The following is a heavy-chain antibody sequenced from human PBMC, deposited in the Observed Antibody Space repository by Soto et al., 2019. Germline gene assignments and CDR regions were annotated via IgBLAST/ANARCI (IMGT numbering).Heavy chain of an antibody. CDR3: ARALDDYYYYMDV. D-gene: IGHD3-3*01. J-gene: IGHJ6*03. CDR1: GFTFSSYW. V-gene: IGHV3-74*01. Sequence: EVQLVESGGGLVQPGGSLRLSCAASGFTFSSYWMHWVRQAPGKGLVWVSRINSDGSSTSYADSVKGRFTISRDNAKSTLYLQMNSLRAEDTAVYYCARALDDYYYYMDVWGKGTTVTVSS. CDR2: INSDGSST.